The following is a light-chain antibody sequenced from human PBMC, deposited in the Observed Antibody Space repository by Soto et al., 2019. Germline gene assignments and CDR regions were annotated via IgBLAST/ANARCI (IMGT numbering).Light chain of an antibody. CDR2: LDD. CDR1: SSNIGNNA. J-gene: IGLJ2*01. CDR3: ETWDDRLNSVV. Sequence: QSVLTQPPSVSAAPRQRVTISCSGGSSNIGNNAVNWYQQLPGKAPKVLVYLDDLVPSGVSDRFSGSKSGNSASLAISGLQSEDEADYYCETWDDRLNSVVFGGGTKLTVL. V-gene: IGLV1-36*01.